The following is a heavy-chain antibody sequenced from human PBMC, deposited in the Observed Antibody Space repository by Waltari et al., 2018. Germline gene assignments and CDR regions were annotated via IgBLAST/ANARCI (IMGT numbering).Heavy chain of an antibody. V-gene: IGHV3-7*01. D-gene: IGHD5-18*01. Sequence: EVQLVESGGGLVQPGGSLRLSCAASGFTFSSYWMSWVRQAPGKGLEWLANINHDGSGKYFLGSVKGRFTISRDNAKNSVYLQMNSLTGEDTAVYYCATSLDAAGNDWGQGTLVTVSS. CDR3: ATSLDAAGND. J-gene: IGHJ4*02. CDR2: INHDGSGK. CDR1: GFTFSSYW.